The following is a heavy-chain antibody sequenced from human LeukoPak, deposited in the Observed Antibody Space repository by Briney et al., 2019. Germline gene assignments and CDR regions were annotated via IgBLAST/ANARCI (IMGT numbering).Heavy chain of an antibody. J-gene: IGHJ4*02. CDR3: ARETEDSIVGATGQVY. CDR2: IIPILGIA. Sequence: ASVKVSCKASGGTFSSYAISWVRQAPGQGLEWMGRIIPILGIANYAQKFQGRVTITADKSTSTAYMELSSLRSEDTAVYYCARETEDSIVGATGQVYWGQGTLVTVSS. CDR1: GGTFSSYA. D-gene: IGHD1-26*01. V-gene: IGHV1-69*04.